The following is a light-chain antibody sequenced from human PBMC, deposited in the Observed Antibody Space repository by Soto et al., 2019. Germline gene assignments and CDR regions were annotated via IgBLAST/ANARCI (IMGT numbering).Light chain of an antibody. V-gene: IGKV3-20*01. J-gene: IGKJ4*01. CDR2: GAS. Sequence: EIVLTQSPGTLSLSPGERATLSCRASQTFGSSYLAWYQQRPGQAPRLLIYGASSRATGIPDRFSGSGSGTDLTLTIRSLEHEDFAVYYCKQYGSSITFGGGNKVDI. CDR1: QTFGSSY. CDR3: KQYGSSIT.